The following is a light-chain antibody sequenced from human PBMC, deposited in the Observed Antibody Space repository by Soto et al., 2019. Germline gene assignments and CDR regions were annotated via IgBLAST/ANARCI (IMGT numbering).Light chain of an antibody. CDR3: QQYGSSPPIT. Sequence: EIVLTQSPATLSLSPGERATLSCRASQSVSSYLAWYQQKPGQAPRLLIYGASSRATGIPDRFSGSGSGTDFTLTISRLEPEDFAVYYCQQYGSSPPITFGQGTRWRL. CDR1: QSVSSY. J-gene: IGKJ5*01. V-gene: IGKV3-20*01. CDR2: GAS.